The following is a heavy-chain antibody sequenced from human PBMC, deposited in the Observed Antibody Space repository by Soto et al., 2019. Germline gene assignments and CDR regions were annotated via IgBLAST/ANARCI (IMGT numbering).Heavy chain of an antibody. V-gene: IGHV2-5*02. Sequence: SGPTLVNPTQTLTLTCTFSGFSLSANGVGVAWIRQPPGQALEWLALIYWDDDKRYRTSLRSRLTITKDTSKNQVVLTMTNMDPVDTGTYYCAHAYGGTSWPNDAFDVWGQGTVVTVSS. J-gene: IGHJ3*01. CDR2: IYWDDDK. CDR1: GFSLSANGVG. CDR3: AHAYGGTSWPNDAFDV. D-gene: IGHD2-21*01.